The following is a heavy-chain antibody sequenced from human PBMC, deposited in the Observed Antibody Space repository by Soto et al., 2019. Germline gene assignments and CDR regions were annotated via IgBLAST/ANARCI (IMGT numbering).Heavy chain of an antibody. Sequence: PSETLSLTCTVSGGSISSYYWSWIRQPAGKGLEWIGRIYTSGSTNYNPSLKSRVTMSVDTSKNQFSLKLSSVTAADTAVYYCARDGTPMTTVTTSNYFDYWGQGTLVTVSS. CDR3: ARDGTPMTTVTTSNYFDY. J-gene: IGHJ4*02. CDR1: GGSISSYY. CDR2: IYTSGST. D-gene: IGHD4-17*01. V-gene: IGHV4-4*07.